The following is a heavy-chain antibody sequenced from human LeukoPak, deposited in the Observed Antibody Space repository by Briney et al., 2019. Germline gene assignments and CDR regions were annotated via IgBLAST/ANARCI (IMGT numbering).Heavy chain of an antibody. D-gene: IGHD2-2*01. J-gene: IGHJ4*02. Sequence: PGGSLRLSCAASGFTFSSYAMHWVRQAPGKGLEWVAVISYDGSNKYYADSVKGRFTISRDNSKNTLYLQMNSLRAEDTAVYYCARGGRYCSSTSCYDSQLGDYWGQGTLVTVSS. CDR3: ARGGRYCSSTSCYDSQLGDY. CDR1: GFTFSSYA. CDR2: ISYDGSNK. V-gene: IGHV3-30*04.